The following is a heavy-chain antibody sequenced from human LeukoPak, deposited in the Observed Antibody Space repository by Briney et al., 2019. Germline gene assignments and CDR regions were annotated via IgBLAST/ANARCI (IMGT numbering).Heavy chain of an antibody. CDR2: INHSGST. J-gene: IGHJ5*02. V-gene: IGHV4-34*01. D-gene: IGHD3-10*01. CDR3: ARRNGSGSYGWFDP. Sequence: SETLSLTCAVYGGSFSGYYWSWIRQPPGKGLEWIGEINHSGSTNYNPSLKSRVTISVDTSKNQFSLKLSSVTAADTAVYYCARRNGSGSYGWFDPWGQGTLVTVSS. CDR1: GGSFSGYY.